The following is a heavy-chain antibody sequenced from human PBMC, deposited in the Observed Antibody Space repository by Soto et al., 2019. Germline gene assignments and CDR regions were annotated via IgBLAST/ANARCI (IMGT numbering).Heavy chain of an antibody. CDR2: MHYTGFS. J-gene: IGHJ1*01. CDR1: GDSVTSHY. V-gene: IGHV4-59*08. Sequence: SETLSLTCPFSGDSVTSHYLTWIRQSPEKGLEWIGYMHYTGFSHYNPSLKSRLTISVDTSKNQFSLKLSSVTAPDTAVYYCARLGWVSEYFQHWGQGTLVTVSS. CDR3: ARLGWVSEYFQH. D-gene: IGHD6-19*01.